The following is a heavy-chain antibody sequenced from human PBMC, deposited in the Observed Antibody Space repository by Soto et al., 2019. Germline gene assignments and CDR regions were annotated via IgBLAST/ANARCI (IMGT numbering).Heavy chain of an antibody. CDR1: GGSISSGGYY. D-gene: IGHD6-6*01. V-gene: IGHV4-31*03. CDR3: ARAKYSSSSYYFDY. J-gene: IGHJ4*02. Sequence: PSETLSLTCTVSGGSISSGGYYWSWIRQHPGKGLEWIGYIYYSGSTYYNPSLKSRVTISVDTSKNQFSLKLSSVTAADTAVYYCARAKYSSSSYYFDYWGQGTLVPS. CDR2: IYYSGST.